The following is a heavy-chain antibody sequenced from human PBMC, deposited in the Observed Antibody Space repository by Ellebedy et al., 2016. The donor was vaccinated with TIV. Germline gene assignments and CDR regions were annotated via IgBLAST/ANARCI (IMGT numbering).Heavy chain of an antibody. CDR3: AKDRIMITFGGVIV. V-gene: IGHV3-23*01. Sequence: GESLKISXAASGFTFSSYAMSWVRQAPGKGLEWVSAISGSGGSTYYADSVKGRFTISRDNSKNTLYLQMNSLRAEDTAVYYCAKDRIMITFGGVIVWGQGTLVTVSS. J-gene: IGHJ4*02. CDR2: ISGSGGST. D-gene: IGHD3-16*02. CDR1: GFTFSSYA.